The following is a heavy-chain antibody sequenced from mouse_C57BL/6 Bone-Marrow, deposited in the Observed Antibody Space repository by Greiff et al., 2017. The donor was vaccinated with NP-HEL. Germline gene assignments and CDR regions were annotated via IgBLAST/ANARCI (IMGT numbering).Heavy chain of an antibody. J-gene: IGHJ2*01. D-gene: IGHD1-1*01. Sequence: QVQLQQSGAELVKPGASVKMSCKASGYTFTSYWITWVKQRPGQGLEWIGDIYPGSGSTNYNEKFKSKATLTVDTSSSTAYMQLSSLTSEDSAVYYCAREEGLYYYGSFDYWGQGTTLTVSS. CDR1: GYTFTSYW. V-gene: IGHV1-55*01. CDR2: IYPGSGST. CDR3: AREEGLYYYGSFDY.